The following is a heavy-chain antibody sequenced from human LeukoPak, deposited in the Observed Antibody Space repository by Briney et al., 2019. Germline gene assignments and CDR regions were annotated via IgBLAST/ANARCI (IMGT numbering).Heavy chain of an antibody. J-gene: IGHJ4*02. CDR2: ISGNGGRT. Sequence: QPGGSLRLSCAASGFTFSSYAMSWVRQAPGRGLEWVSSISGNGGRTDYSDSVTGRFTISRDNSKNTPYLQMNSLRAEDTAVYYCASIAVAGGDFDYWGQGTLVTVSS. D-gene: IGHD6-19*01. V-gene: IGHV3-23*01. CDR1: GFTFSSYA. CDR3: ASIAVAGGDFDY.